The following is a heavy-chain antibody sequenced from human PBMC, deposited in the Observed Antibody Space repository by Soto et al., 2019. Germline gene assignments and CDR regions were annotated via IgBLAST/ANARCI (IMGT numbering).Heavy chain of an antibody. J-gene: IGHJ6*04. V-gene: IGHV3-15*07. CDR3: TTDAHYDILTGSDV. Sequence: GGSLRLSCAASGFTFSNAWINWVRQAPGKGLEWVGRIKSKTDGGTTDYAAPVKGRFTIARDDSKNTLYLQMNSLKTEDTAVYYCTTDAHYDILTGSDVWGKGTTVTVSS. CDR1: GFTFSNAW. CDR2: IKSKTDGGTT. D-gene: IGHD3-9*01.